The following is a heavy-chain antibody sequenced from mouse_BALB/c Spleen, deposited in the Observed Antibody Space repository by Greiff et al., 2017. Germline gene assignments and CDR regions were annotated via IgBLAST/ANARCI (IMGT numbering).Heavy chain of an antibody. V-gene: IGHV5-9-4*01. CDR3: ARVTGTNAMDY. J-gene: IGHJ4*01. D-gene: IGHD4-1*01. Sequence: EVQLVESGGGLVKPGGSLKLSCAASGFTFSSYAMSWVRQSPEKRLEWVAEISSGGSYTYYPDTVTGRFTISRDNAKNTLYLEMSSLRSEDTAMYYCARVTGTNAMDYWGQGTSVTVSS. CDR1: GFTFSSYA. CDR2: ISSGGSYT.